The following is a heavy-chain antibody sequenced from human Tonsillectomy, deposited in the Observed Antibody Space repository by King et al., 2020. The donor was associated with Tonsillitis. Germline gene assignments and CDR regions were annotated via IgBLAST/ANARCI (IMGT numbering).Heavy chain of an antibody. CDR1: GYSLTSGGYF. J-gene: IGHJ4*02. D-gene: IGHD4-17*01. Sequence: HVQLVESGPGLVRPSQTLSLICSVSGYSLTSGGYFWIWIRQHPDKGLDWIGSIYHCGPTYHTPSLRSRLFMSVDTSKNQFSLRLTSVTAADTAVYYCARNRDYGDYVDFWGQGTLVAVSS. CDR2: IYHCGPT. CDR3: ARNRDYGDYVDF. V-gene: IGHV4-31*03.